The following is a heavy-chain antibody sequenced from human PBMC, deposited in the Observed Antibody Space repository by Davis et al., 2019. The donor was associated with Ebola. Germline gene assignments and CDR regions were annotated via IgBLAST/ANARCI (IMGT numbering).Heavy chain of an antibody. J-gene: IGHJ3*02. CDR1: GFTFSSYS. CDR3: AAARSGYQKGAFDI. Sequence: GESLKISCAASGFTFSSYSMNWVRQAPGKGLEWVSSISSSSSYIYYADSVKGRFTISRDNAKNSLYLQMNSLRAEDTAVYYCAAARSGYQKGAFDIWGQGTMVTVSS. CDR2: ISSSSSYI. D-gene: IGHD3-3*01. V-gene: IGHV3-21*01.